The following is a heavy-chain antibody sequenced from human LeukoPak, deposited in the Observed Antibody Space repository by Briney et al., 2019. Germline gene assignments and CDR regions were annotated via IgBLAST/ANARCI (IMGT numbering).Heavy chain of an antibody. Sequence: GESLKISCKGSGYSFTSYRIGWVRQMPGKGLEWMGIIYPGDSDTRYSPSFQGQVTISADKSTSTAYLQWSSLKASDTAMYYCARVGRVGSYYYGMDVWGQGTTVTVSS. D-gene: IGHD3-10*01. V-gene: IGHV5-51*01. CDR3: ARVGRVGSYYYGMDV. CDR2: IYPGDSDT. CDR1: GYSFTSYR. J-gene: IGHJ6*02.